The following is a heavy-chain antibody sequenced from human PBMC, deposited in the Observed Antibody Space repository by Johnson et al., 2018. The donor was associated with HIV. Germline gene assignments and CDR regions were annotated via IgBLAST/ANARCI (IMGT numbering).Heavy chain of an antibody. D-gene: IGHD3-22*01. CDR1: GFTFDDYG. V-gene: IGHV3-20*04. Sequence: EVQLVESGGSVVRPGGSLRLSCPTSGFTFDDYGMSWVRQAPGKGLEWVSGINWTGGSTGYADSLKGRFTISRDNARNSLYLQMNSLRAEDTALYYCARSGGYDNINAFDIWGQGTVVTISS. CDR3: ARSGGYDNINAFDI. CDR2: INWTGGST. J-gene: IGHJ3*02.